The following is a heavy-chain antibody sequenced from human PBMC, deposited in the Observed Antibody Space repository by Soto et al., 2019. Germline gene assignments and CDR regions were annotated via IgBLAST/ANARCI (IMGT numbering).Heavy chain of an antibody. CDR1: GFTFSDYY. J-gene: IGHJ4*02. Sequence: QVQLVESGGGLVKPGGSLRLSCAASGFTFSDYYMSWIRQAPGKGLEWVSYISSSSSYTNYADSVKGRFTISRDNAKNSLYLQMNSLRAEDTAVYYCARATDTAMAPSYWGQGTLVTVSS. CDR2: ISSSSSYT. V-gene: IGHV3-11*06. D-gene: IGHD5-18*01. CDR3: ARATDTAMAPSY.